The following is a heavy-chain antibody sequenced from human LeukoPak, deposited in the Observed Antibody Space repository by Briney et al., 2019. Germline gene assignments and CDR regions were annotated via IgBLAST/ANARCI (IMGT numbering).Heavy chain of an antibody. Sequence: SETLSLTCTVSGGSISSSTYYWDWIRQPPGKGLEWIGNFYDSGSTWYNPSLKSRVTISGDTSKNQFSLKLTSVTAADTAVYYCASGYYYDSSRYYRFDYWGQGTLVTVSS. CDR1: GGSISSSTYY. J-gene: IGHJ4*02. D-gene: IGHD3-22*01. V-gene: IGHV4-39*01. CDR2: FYDSGST. CDR3: ASGYYYDSSRYYRFDY.